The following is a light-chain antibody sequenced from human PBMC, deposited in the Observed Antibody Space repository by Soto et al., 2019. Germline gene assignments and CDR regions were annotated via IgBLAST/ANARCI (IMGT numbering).Light chain of an antibody. CDR1: SSNIGGNS. CDR2: DDN. J-gene: IGLJ1*01. V-gene: IGLV1-51*01. CDR3: ASYTPIAKGV. Sequence: QSVLTQPPSVSAAPGQKVTISCSGSSSNIGGNSVSWYQQLPGTAPKLLIYDDNKRPSGIPDRFSGSKSGTSATLGITGFQTGDEADYYCASYTPIAKGVFGTGTKVTVL.